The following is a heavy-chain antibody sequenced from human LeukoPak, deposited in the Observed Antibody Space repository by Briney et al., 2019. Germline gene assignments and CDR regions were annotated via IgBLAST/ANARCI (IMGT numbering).Heavy chain of an antibody. CDR2: ISGSGGST. CDR1: GFTFSSYG. Sequence: GGSLRLSCAASGFTFSSYGMSWVRQAPGKGLEWVSAISGSGGSTYYADSVKGRFTISRDNSKNTLYLQMNSLRAEDTAVYYCAKTGGDTMIVVVITRPYYFDYWGQGTLVTVSS. V-gene: IGHV3-23*01. J-gene: IGHJ4*02. CDR3: AKTGGDTMIVVVITRPYYFDY. D-gene: IGHD3-22*01.